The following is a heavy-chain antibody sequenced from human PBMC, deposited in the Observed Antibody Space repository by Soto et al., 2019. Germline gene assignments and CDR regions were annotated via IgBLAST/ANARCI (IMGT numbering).Heavy chain of an antibody. J-gene: IGHJ6*02. Sequence: GGSLRLSCAASGFIFNDYYMSWIRQAPGKGLEWVAYISSGASTISYADSVKGRFTISRDNTKNLLYLQMNSLRAEDTAVYYCARDLKAVVNHIHYNHYGLDVWGQGTTVTVSS. V-gene: IGHV3-11*01. D-gene: IGHD3-22*01. CDR3: ARDLKAVVNHIHYNHYGLDV. CDR2: ISSGASTI. CDR1: GFIFNDYY.